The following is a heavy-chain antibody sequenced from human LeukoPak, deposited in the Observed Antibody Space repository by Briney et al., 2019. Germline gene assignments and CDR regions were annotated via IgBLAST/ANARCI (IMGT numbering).Heavy chain of an antibody. J-gene: IGHJ4*02. CDR1: GFPFSETA. CDR3: AKEHLKYANDNRGSFDY. D-gene: IGHD3-22*01. CDR2: ITRGGSP. V-gene: IGHV3-23*01. Sequence: GSLRLSCVDSGFPFSETAMTWVRQAPGKGLEWLSVITRGGSPYYADSVKGRFTISRDNARNTVYLQLNSLRNEDTALYYCAKEHLKYANDNRGSFDYWGQGTLVTVSS.